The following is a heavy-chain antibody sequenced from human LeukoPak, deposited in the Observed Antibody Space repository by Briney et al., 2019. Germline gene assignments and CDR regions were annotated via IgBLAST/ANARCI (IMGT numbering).Heavy chain of an antibody. CDR1: GFTVSINY. CDR3: ARLAGGSSGPLDY. CDR2: INSDGSA. D-gene: IGHD3-22*01. V-gene: IGHV3-66*01. Sequence: GGSLRLSCAASGFTVSINYMSWVRQAPRKGLEWVSVINSDGSAYYADSVKGRFTISRDNSKNTLYLQINSLRAEDTAVYYCARLAGGSSGPLDYWGQGTLVTVSS. J-gene: IGHJ4*02.